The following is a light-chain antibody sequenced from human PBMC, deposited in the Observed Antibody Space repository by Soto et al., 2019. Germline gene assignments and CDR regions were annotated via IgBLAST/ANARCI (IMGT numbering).Light chain of an antibody. Sequence: DIQMTQSPSSLSASVGERVTLTCRASQIIGTYLNWYQQKPGKAPNLLIYATSNLQSGVPSRFSGSGSGTDFTLTISSLQPEDFATYYCQQSYTSPKTFDQGTKVEIK. J-gene: IGKJ1*01. CDR1: QIIGTY. CDR2: ATS. CDR3: QQSYTSPKT. V-gene: IGKV1-39*01.